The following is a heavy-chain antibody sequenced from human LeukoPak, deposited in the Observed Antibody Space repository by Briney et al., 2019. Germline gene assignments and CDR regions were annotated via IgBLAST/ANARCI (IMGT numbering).Heavy chain of an antibody. CDR3: ARVRGYMDV. J-gene: IGHJ6*03. CDR1: GFTFSIFD. V-gene: IGHV3-48*03. Sequence: VGSLRLSCAASGFTFSIFDMSWVREAPGRGLEWVSYISSSGSTIYYADSVRGGFTISRDNAKHSLCQQINSLRAEDMAVYYCARVRGYMDVWGKGTTVTVSS. CDR2: ISSSGSTI.